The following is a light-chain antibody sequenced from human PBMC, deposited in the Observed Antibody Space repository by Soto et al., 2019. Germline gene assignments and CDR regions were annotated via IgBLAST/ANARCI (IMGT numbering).Light chain of an antibody. CDR2: DVS. Sequence: SALTQPRSVSGSPGQSVTISCTGTSSDVGGYNYVSWYQQHPGKAPKLMIYDVSKRPSGVPDRFSGSKSGNTASLTISGLQAEDEADYYCNSYTRFSTYVFGTGTQLTVL. CDR3: NSYTRFSTYV. V-gene: IGLV2-11*01. J-gene: IGLJ1*01. CDR1: SSDVGGYNY.